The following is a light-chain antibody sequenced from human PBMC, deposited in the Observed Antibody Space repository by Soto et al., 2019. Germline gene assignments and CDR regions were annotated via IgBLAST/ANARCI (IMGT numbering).Light chain of an antibody. Sequence: QSALTQPPSASGSPGQSVTISCTGTSSDVGDYKFVSWYQHHPGTAPKLIIDEVNTRPSGVPDRFSGSKSGNTASLTVSGLQAEDEADYYCSSYAGSNNLLFGGGTKLTVL. J-gene: IGLJ2*01. V-gene: IGLV2-8*01. CDR3: SSYAGSNNLL. CDR2: EVN. CDR1: SSDVGDYKF.